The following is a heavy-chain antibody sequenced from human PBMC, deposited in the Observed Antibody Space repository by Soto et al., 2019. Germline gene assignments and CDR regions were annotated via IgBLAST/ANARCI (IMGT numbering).Heavy chain of an antibody. D-gene: IGHD1-26*01. CDR1: GFTFSNAW. CDR3: TTDSYITTVIVRFDY. CDR2: IKSKNDGGTT. Sequence: KPGGSLRLSCAASGFTFSNAWINWVRQVPGKGLEWVGRIKSKNDGGTTDFAAPAKGRFAISRDDSKNMVYLQMNSLKTEDTAVYYCTTDSYITTVIVRFDYWGHGTLVTVSS. V-gene: IGHV3-15*07. J-gene: IGHJ4*01.